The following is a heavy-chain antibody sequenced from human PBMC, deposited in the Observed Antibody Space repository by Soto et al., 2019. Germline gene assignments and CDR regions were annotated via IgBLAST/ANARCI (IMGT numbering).Heavy chain of an antibody. CDR2: INPIFGTP. J-gene: IGHJ4*02. CDR3: AREGRHFDY. V-gene: IGHV1-69*06. CDR1: GGTFSSYA. Sequence: QVQLVQSGAEVQRPGSSVKVSCKASGGTFSSYAISWVRQAPGQGLEWMGGINPIFGTPHYAQKYQGRVTITADTFTNTAYMELTRLTSDHTAVYFCAREGRHFDYWGQGTLVTVSS.